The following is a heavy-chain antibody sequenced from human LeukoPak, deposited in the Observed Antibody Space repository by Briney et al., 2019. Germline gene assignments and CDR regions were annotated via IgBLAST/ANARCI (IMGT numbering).Heavy chain of an antibody. CDR3: ARRWCSSTSCYKVPWFDP. Sequence: GGSLRLSCAASGFTFSSYWMSWVRQAPGKGLEWVSYISSSGSTIYYADSVKGRFTISRDNAKNSLYLQMNSLRAEDTAVYYCARRWCSSTSCYKVPWFDPWGQGTLVTVSS. CDR1: GFTFSSYW. V-gene: IGHV3-48*04. J-gene: IGHJ5*02. CDR2: ISSSGSTI. D-gene: IGHD2-2*02.